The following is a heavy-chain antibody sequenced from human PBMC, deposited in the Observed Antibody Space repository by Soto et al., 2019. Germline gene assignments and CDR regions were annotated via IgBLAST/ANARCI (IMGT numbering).Heavy chain of an antibody. V-gene: IGHV1-18*01. CDR1: GYPFTNFD. J-gene: IGHJ4*02. CDR2: ISAYNGNT. D-gene: IGHD2-15*01. Sequence: GASVKVFCKTSGYPFTNFDINWVGQAPGQGCEWMGWISAYNGNTNYAQKLQGRVTMTTDTSTSTAYMELRSLRSDDTAVYYCARDLTPPGYCSGGSCSHFDYWGQGTLVTVSS. CDR3: ARDLTPPGYCSGGSCSHFDY.